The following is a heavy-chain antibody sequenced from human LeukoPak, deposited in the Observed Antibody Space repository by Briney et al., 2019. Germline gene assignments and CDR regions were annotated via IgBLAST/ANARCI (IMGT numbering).Heavy chain of an antibody. CDR3: ARIPAANGRFWFDP. CDR2: IGNTGRTI. J-gene: IGHJ5*02. V-gene: IGHV3-48*03. CDR1: GFRFSSYE. Sequence: GGSLRLSCAASGFRFSSYEMNWVRQAPGRGLEWVSYIGNTGRTIYYVDSVKGRFTVSRDDAENSLYLQMNSLRAEDTAVYYCARIPAANGRFWFDPWGQGTLVTVSS. D-gene: IGHD2-2*01.